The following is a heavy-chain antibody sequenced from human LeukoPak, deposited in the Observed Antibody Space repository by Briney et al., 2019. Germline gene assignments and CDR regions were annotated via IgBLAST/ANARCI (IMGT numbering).Heavy chain of an antibody. D-gene: IGHD7-27*01. CDR2: INHSGST. CDR1: GGSFSGYK. J-gene: IGHJ4*02. CDR3: ARGVPGY. Sequence: SETLSLTCAVSGGSFSGYKWSWIRQPPGKGLEWIGEINHSGSTNYNPSLKNRLTISVDTSKNQFSLKLISVTAADTAVYFCARGVPGYWGRGTLVTVSS. V-gene: IGHV4-34*01.